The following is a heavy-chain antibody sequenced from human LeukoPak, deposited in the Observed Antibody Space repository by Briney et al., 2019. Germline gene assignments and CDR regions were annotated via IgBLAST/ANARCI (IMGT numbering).Heavy chain of an antibody. Sequence: GALRLSCAASGFTFSGSAMHWVRQASGKGLEWVGRIRSKANSYATAYAASVKGRFTISRDDSKNTAYLQMNSLKTEDTAVYYCTRHKRYSSGWDNYYYGMDVWGQGTTVTVSS. J-gene: IGHJ6*02. CDR2: IRSKANSYAT. CDR1: GFTFSGSA. V-gene: IGHV3-73*01. D-gene: IGHD6-19*01. CDR3: TRHKRYSSGWDNYYYGMDV.